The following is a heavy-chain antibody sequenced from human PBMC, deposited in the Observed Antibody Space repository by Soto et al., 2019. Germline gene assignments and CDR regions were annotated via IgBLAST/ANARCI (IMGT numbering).Heavy chain of an antibody. CDR3: ASTNYDILTGDYYFDY. CDR2: ISAYNGNT. D-gene: IGHD3-9*01. J-gene: IGHJ4*02. CDR1: GYTFTSYG. V-gene: IGHV1-18*01. Sequence: QVQLVQSGAEVKKPGASVKVSCKASGYTFTSYGISWVRQAPGQGLEWMGWISAYNGNTNYAQKLQGRVTMTTDTTTSTAYMELRSLRSDDTAVYYCASTNYDILTGDYYFDYWGQGTLVTVSS.